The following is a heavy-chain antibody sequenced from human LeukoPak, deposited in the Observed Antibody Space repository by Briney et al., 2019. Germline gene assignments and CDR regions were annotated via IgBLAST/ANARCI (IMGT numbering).Heavy chain of an antibody. CDR2: IYYSGST. CDR3: ARVWSGFDAFDI. J-gene: IGHJ3*02. V-gene: IGHV4-59*01. Sequence: SETLSLTCTVSGGSISSYYWSWIRQPPGKGLEWIGYIYYSGSTNYNPSLKSRVTISVDTSKNQFSLRLSSVTAADTAVYYCARVWSGFDAFDIWGQGTMVTVSS. CDR1: GGSISSYY. D-gene: IGHD2-21*01.